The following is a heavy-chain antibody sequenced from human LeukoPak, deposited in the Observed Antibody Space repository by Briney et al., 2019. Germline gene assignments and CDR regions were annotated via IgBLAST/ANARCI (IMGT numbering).Heavy chain of an antibody. CDR1: GDSISSSSYY. D-gene: IGHD3-10*01. CDR2: IHYSGTT. Sequence: KPSETLSLTCAVSGDSISSSSYYWGWIRQPPGKKLEWIGNIHYSGTTYYNPSLKSRLTISVDTSKNHFSLNLTSVTAADTAVYYCAREFDYYDSGTYYNGVAYWGQGTLVTVPS. J-gene: IGHJ4*02. V-gene: IGHV4-39*07. CDR3: AREFDYYDSGTYYNGVAY.